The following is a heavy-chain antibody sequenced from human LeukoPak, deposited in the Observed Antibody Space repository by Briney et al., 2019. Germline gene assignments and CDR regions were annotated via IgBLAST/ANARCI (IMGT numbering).Heavy chain of an antibody. CDR1: GYTFTGYY. J-gene: IGHJ1*01. D-gene: IGHD5-24*01. Sequence: GASVKVSCKASGYTFTGYYMHWVRQAPGQGLEWMGWVNPNSSATNYAQKFQGRVTLTRDTSISTAYMELSRLGSDDTAVYYCARVLKDGYNNGNFQHWGQGALVTVSS. CDR3: ARVLKDGYNNGNFQH. V-gene: IGHV1-2*02. CDR2: VNPNSSAT.